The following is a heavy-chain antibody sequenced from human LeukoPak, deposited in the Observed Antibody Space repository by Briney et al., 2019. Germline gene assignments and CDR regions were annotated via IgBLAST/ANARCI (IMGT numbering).Heavy chain of an antibody. CDR2: FDPEDGET. CDR3: ATAILAYSSGWSIPDY. D-gene: IGHD6-19*01. V-gene: IGHV1-24*01. J-gene: IGHJ4*02. CDR1: GYTLTELS. Sequence: ASVKVSCKVSGYTLTELSMHWVRQAPGKGLEWMGGFDPEDGETIYAQKFQGRVTMTEDTSTDTAYMELSSLRSEDTAVYYCATAILAYSSGWSIPDYWGQGTLVTVFS.